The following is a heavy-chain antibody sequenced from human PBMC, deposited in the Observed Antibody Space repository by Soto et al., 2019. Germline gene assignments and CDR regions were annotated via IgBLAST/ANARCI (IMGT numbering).Heavy chain of an antibody. Sequence: GGSLRLSCAASGFTFSSYWMHWVRQAPGKGLVWVSRINSDGSSTSYADSVKGRFTISRDNAKNTLYLQMNSLRAEDTAVYYCARDLVGATKSTYYYGMDDWGQGTTVTVSS. D-gene: IGHD1-26*01. J-gene: IGHJ6*02. CDR1: GFTFSSYW. V-gene: IGHV3-74*01. CDR2: INSDGSST. CDR3: ARDLVGATKSTYYYGMDD.